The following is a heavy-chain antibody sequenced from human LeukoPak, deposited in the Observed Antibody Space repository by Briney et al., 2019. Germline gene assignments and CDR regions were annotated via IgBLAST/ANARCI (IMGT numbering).Heavy chain of an antibody. CDR1: GGSFSGYY. CDR2: INHSGST. Sequence: SGTLSLTCAVFGGSFSGYYWSWIRQPPGKWLEWIGEINHSGSTNYNPSLKSRVTISVDTSKNQFSLKLSSVTAADTAVYYCARTCSGGSCSYFFDYWGQGTLVTVSS. J-gene: IGHJ4*02. CDR3: ARTCSGGSCSYFFDY. V-gene: IGHV4-34*01. D-gene: IGHD2-15*01.